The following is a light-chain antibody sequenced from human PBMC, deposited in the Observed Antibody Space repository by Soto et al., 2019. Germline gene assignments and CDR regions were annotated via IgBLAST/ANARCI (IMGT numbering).Light chain of an antibody. J-gene: IGLJ2*01. CDR3: SSYTLTTTL. Sequence: QSVLTQPASVSGSPGQSITLSCTGTASDIANYNHVSWYQQHPGKAPKVIIYDVSNRTSGVSSRFSGSKSGYTASLTISGLQADDEADYFCSSYTLTTTLFGGGTKLTVL. CDR2: DVS. V-gene: IGLV2-14*01. CDR1: ASDIANYNH.